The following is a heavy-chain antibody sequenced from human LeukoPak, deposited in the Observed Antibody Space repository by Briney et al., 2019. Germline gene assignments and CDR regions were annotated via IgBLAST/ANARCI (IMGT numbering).Heavy chain of an antibody. CDR1: GFTFSNYG. CDR3: ARLGSSCSIDY. Sequence: GGSLRLSCTASGFTFSNYGIHWVRQAPGKGLEWVAVICYDGSNKYYADSVKGRLNIYKHNSTNTMYLQINSLRVEETAVYYCARLGSSCSIDYWGQGTQVTVSS. J-gene: IGHJ4*02. D-gene: IGHD6-13*01. V-gene: IGHV3-33*01. CDR2: ICYDGSNK.